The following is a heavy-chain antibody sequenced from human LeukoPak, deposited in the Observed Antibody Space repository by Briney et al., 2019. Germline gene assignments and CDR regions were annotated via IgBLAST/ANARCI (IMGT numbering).Heavy chain of an antibody. J-gene: IGHJ4*02. Sequence: GGSLRPSCAASGFTFSSYWMSWVRQAPGKGLGWVTYIAYDGSDKFYADSVRGQFTISRDNSKNTLYVQMNSLRVEDTAMYYCVAIAVAGQFYWGQGTLVTVSS. V-gene: IGHV3-30*02. CDR2: IAYDGSDK. D-gene: IGHD6-19*01. CDR3: VAIAVAGQFY. CDR1: GFTFSSYW.